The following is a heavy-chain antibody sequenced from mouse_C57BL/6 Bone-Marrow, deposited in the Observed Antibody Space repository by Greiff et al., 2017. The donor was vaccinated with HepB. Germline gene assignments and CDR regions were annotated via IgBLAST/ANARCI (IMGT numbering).Heavy chain of an antibody. J-gene: IGHJ3*01. Sequence: VQLQQPGAELVKPGASVKLSCKASGYTFTSYWMHWVKQRPGRGLEWIGRIDPNSGGTKYNEKFKSKATLTVDKPSSPAYMQLSSLTSEDSAVYYCARPYDHWGFAYWGQGTLVTVSA. V-gene: IGHV1-72*01. CDR1: GYTFTSYW. CDR3: ARPYDHWGFAY. D-gene: IGHD2-3*01. CDR2: IDPNSGGT.